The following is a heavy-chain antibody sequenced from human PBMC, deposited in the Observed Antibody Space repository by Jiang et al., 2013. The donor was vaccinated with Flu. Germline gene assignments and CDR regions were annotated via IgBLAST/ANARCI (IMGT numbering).Heavy chain of an antibody. D-gene: IGHD6-19*01. Sequence: KGLEWIGEINHSRKHQLQPSLKSRVTISVDTSKNQFSLKLSSVTAADTAVYYCAREDIAVAGRVVDYWGQGTLVTVSS. CDR2: INHSRKH. V-gene: IGHV4-34*01. CDR3: AREDIAVAGRVVDY. J-gene: IGHJ4*02.